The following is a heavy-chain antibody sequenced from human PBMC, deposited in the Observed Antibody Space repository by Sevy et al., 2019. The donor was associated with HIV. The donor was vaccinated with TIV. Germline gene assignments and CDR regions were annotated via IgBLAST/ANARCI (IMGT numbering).Heavy chain of an antibody. J-gene: IGHJ6*02. V-gene: IGHV6-1*01. CDR3: ARAPAITIFGVVIIHPGDYYYYYGMDV. D-gene: IGHD3-3*01. CDR1: GDSVSSNSAA. CDR2: TYYRSKWYN. Sequence: QSQTLSLTCAISGDSVSSNSAAWNWIRQSPSRGLEWLGRTYYRSKWYNDYAVSVKSRITINPDTSKNQFSLQLNSVTPEVTAVYYCARAPAITIFGVVIIHPGDYYYYYGMDVWGQGTTVTVSS.